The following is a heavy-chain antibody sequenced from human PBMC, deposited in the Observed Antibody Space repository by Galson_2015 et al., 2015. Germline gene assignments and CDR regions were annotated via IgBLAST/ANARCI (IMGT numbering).Heavy chain of an antibody. Sequence: SLRLSCAASGFTFDDYAMHWVRQAPGKGLEWVSGISWNSGSIGYADSVKGRFTISRDNAKNSLYLQMNSLRAEDTALYYCAKDAYDFWSGSPNAFDIWGQGTMVTVSS. J-gene: IGHJ3*02. CDR3: AKDAYDFWSGSPNAFDI. V-gene: IGHV3-9*01. D-gene: IGHD3-3*01. CDR1: GFTFDDYA. CDR2: ISWNSGSI.